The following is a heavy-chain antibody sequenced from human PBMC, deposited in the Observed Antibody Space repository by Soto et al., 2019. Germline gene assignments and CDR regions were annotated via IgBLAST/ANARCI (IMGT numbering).Heavy chain of an antibody. CDR2: VYYTETT. CDR1: GGSINSSDHF. J-gene: IGHJ5*02. V-gene: IGHV4-39*01. CDR3: ARQRVLSTTMFIQSFDP. Sequence: PSDTLSLTCSLSGGSINSSDHFWGWIRQTPGKGLEWIGSVYYTETTYYNPSLKSPVTISVETSRNTFSRKVNCVTADDTGIYYWARQRVLSTTMFIQSFDPWGQGKQGTVS. D-gene: IGHD1-1*01.